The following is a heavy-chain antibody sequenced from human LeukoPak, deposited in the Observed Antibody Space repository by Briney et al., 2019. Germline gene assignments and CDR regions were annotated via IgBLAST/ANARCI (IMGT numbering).Heavy chain of an antibody. D-gene: IGHD2-2*01. CDR3: AKEGPAAKAYEDYFDY. V-gene: IGHV3-43*01. CDR2: ISWDGGST. CDR1: GFTFDDYT. Sequence: GGSLRLSCAASGFTFDDYTMHWVRQAPGKGLEWVSLISWDGGSTYYADSVKGRFTISRDNSKNSLYLQMNSLRTEDTALYYCAKEGPAAKAYEDYFDYWGQGTLVTVSS. J-gene: IGHJ4*02.